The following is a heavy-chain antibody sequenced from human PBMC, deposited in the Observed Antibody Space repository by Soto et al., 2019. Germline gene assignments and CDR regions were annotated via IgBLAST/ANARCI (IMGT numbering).Heavy chain of an antibody. V-gene: IGHV3-30-3*01. CDR1: GFTFSSYA. Sequence: PGGSLRLSCAASGFTFSSYAMHWVRQAPGKGLEWVAVISYDGSNKYYAETVKGRFTISRDNSKNTQKLQMNSLRAEDTAVYYCARVRPRTYYDFWSGYLLSGMDVWGQGTTVTVSS. D-gene: IGHD3-3*01. J-gene: IGHJ6*02. CDR3: ARVRPRTYYDFWSGYLLSGMDV. CDR2: ISYDGSNK.